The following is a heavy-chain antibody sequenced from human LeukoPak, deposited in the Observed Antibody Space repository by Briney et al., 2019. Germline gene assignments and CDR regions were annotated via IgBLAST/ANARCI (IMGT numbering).Heavy chain of an antibody. J-gene: IGHJ4*02. CDR1: GFTFSKYA. Sequence: PGGSLRLSCAASGFTFSKYAMTWVRQAPGKGLEWVSTIQHDGENRAYAVSVRGRFTTTKDDSQNTMYLQMKGLRADDTAVYFCAKNQRTNNDIFFDSWGRGTLVTVSS. V-gene: IGHV3-23*01. CDR3: AKNQRTNNDIFFDS. CDR2: IQHDGENR. D-gene: IGHD3-9*01.